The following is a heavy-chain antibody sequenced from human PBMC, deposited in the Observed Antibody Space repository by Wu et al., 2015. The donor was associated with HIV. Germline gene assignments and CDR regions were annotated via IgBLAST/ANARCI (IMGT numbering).Heavy chain of an antibody. CDR3: ARGAHRHSDKSGYYSEIDS. D-gene: IGHD3-22*01. CDR1: GYTFITHA. V-gene: IGHV1-18*01. Sequence: QVQLVQSGGDVKKSGASVKVSCKASGYTFITHAITWVRQAPGQRPEWMGWITTHNGYTKYAQKFQDRLSLTTDTSATTAYMELRSLRSDDTAVYYCARGAHRHSDKSGYYSEIDSWGQGTLVTVSS. CDR2: ITTHNGYT. J-gene: IGHJ4*02.